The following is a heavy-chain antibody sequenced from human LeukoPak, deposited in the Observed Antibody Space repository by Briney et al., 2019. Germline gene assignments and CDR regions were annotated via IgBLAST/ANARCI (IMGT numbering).Heavy chain of an antibody. Sequence: GASVKVSCKASGGTFSSYAISWVRQAPGQGLEWMGGIIPIFGTAYYAQKFQGRVTITADESTSTAYMQLSSLRSEDTAVYYCARNPIRFLEWLPTFDYWGQGTLVTVSS. D-gene: IGHD3-3*01. CDR2: IIPIFGTA. J-gene: IGHJ4*02. CDR3: ARNPIRFLEWLPTFDY. V-gene: IGHV1-69*13. CDR1: GGTFSSYA.